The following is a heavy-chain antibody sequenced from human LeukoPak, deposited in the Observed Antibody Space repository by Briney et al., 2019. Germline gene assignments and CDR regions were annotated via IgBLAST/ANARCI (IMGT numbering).Heavy chain of an antibody. Sequence: GASVKVSCKASGYTFTSYYMHWVRQAPGQGLEWMGIINPSGGSTSYAQKFQGRVTMTRDTSTSTVYMEPSSLRSEDTAVYYCARDGYSYGQGRYYYYYYMDVWGKGTTVTVSS. D-gene: IGHD5-18*01. CDR3: ARDGYSYGQGRYYYYYYMDV. CDR1: GYTFTSYY. V-gene: IGHV1-46*01. J-gene: IGHJ6*03. CDR2: INPSGGST.